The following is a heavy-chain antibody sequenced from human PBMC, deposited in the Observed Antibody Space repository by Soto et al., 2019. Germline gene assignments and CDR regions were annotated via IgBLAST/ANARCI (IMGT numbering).Heavy chain of an antibody. J-gene: IGHJ6*02. CDR2: IYYSGST. D-gene: IGHD6-13*01. CDR3: ARHKQQPEGYYYYGMDV. CDR1: GGSISSSSYY. V-gene: IGHV4-39*01. Sequence: PSETLSLTCTVSGGSISSSSYYWGWIRQPPGKGLEWIGSIYYSGSTYYNPSLKSRVTISVDTSKNQFSLKLSSVTAADTAVYYCARHKQQPEGYYYYGMDVWGQGTTVTVSS.